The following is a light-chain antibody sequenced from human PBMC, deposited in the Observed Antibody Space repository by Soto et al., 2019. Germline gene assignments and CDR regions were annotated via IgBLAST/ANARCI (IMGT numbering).Light chain of an antibody. CDR3: SSYAGSSTFV. J-gene: IGLJ2*01. V-gene: IGLV2-8*01. CDR2: ETT. Sequence: QSALTQPPSASGSPGQSVIISCTGTSSDVGGYPYVSWYQRHPGKVPKLMIYETTKRPSGFPDRFSASKSGNTASLTVSGLQAEDEADYYCSSYAGSSTFVFGGGTKLTVL. CDR1: SSDVGGYPY.